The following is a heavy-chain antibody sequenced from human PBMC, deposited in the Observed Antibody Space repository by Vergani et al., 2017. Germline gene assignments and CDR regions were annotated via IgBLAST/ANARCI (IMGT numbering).Heavy chain of an antibody. CDR2: IGTAGDT. Sequence: VQLVESGGGLVKPGGSLRLSCAASGFTFSSYDMHWVRQATGEGLEWVSAIGTAGDTYYPGSVKGRFTISRENAKNSLYLQMNSLRAGDTAVYYCARENSYCSSTSCQRFDYWGQGTLVTVSS. J-gene: IGHJ4*02. D-gene: IGHD2-2*01. V-gene: IGHV3-13*01. CDR1: GFTFSSYD. CDR3: ARENSYCSSTSCQRFDY.